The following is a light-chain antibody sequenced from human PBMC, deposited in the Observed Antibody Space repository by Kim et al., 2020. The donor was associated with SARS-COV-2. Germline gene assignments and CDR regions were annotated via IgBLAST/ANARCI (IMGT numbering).Light chain of an antibody. CDR3: QVWDSSTVV. J-gene: IGLJ2*01. V-gene: IGLV3-9*01. Sequence: SVARGQTARITCGGNNIGSKNVPWYQQKPGQAPVLVIYRDSNRPSGIPERFSGSNSGNTATLTISRAQAGDEADYYCQVWDSSTVVFGGGTKLNVL. CDR1: NIGSKN. CDR2: RDS.